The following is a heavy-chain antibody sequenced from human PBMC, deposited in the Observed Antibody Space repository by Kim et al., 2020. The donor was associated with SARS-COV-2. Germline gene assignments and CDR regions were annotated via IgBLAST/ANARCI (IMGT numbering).Heavy chain of an antibody. D-gene: IGHD4-17*01. J-gene: IGHJ3*02. Sequence: RGSTYYNPSLKSRVTISVDPSKNQFSLKLSSVTAADTAVYYCASSHDYGIWGQGTMVTVSS. V-gene: IGHV4-39*01. CDR2: RGST. CDR3: ASSHDYGI.